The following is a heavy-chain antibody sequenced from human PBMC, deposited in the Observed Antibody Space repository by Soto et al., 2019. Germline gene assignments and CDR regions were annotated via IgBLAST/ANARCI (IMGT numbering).Heavy chain of an antibody. V-gene: IGHV3-21*01. CDR1: GFTFSSYS. CDR3: AHAKKRPYYYDSIYAFDI. CDR2: ISSSSSYI. Sequence: EVQLVESGGGLVKPGGSLRLSCAASGFTFSSYSMNWVRQAPGKGLEWVSSISSSSSYIYYADSVKGRFTISRDNAKNSLYLQMNSLRAEDTAVYYCAHAKKRPYYYDSIYAFDIWGQGTMVTVSS. J-gene: IGHJ3*02. D-gene: IGHD3-22*01.